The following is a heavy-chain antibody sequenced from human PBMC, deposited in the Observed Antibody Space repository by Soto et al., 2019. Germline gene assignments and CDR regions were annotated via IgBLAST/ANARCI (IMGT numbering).Heavy chain of an antibody. Sequence: QVQLVQSGAEVKKPGSSVNVSCKTSGATFGNTAVTWVRQAPGQGLEWMGGIVPMFGTANYAQKFQGRVTMTADESTNTAYMELSSLRSDDPAVYYCARDGDPGYAFWSGPLGGGRFDPWGQGTLVTVSS. CDR3: ARDGDPGYAFWSGPLGGGRFDP. CDR2: IVPMFGTA. CDR1: GATFGNTA. J-gene: IGHJ5*02. D-gene: IGHD3-3*01. V-gene: IGHV1-69*12.